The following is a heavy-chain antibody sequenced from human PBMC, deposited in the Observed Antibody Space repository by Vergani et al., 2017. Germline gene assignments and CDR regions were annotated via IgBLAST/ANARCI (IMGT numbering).Heavy chain of an antibody. CDR1: GGTFSSYA. CDR2: ISAYNGNT. D-gene: IGHD2-21*02. J-gene: IGHJ4*02. CDR3: ARDGVVVTASAFDVDIDY. Sequence: QVQLVQSGAEVKKPGSSVKVSCKASGGTFSSYAISWVRQAPGQGLEWMGWISAYNGNTNYAQKLQGRVTMTTDTSTSTAYMELRSLRSDDTAVYYCARDGVVVTASAFDVDIDYWGQGTLVTVSS. V-gene: IGHV1-18*01.